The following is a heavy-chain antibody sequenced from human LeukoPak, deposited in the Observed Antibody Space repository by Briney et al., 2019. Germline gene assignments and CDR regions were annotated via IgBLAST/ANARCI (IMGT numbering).Heavy chain of an antibody. CDR1: GGSFSGYY. J-gene: IGHJ3*02. V-gene: IGHV4-34*01. CDR3: ARSLYCSSTSCPLSFDI. CDR2: INHSGST. Sequence: SETLSLTCAVYGGSFSGYYWSWIRQPPGKGLEWIGEINHSGSTNCNPSLKSRVTISVDTSKNQFSLKLSSVTAADTAVYYCARSLYCSSTSCPLSFDIWGQGTMVTVSS. D-gene: IGHD2-2*01.